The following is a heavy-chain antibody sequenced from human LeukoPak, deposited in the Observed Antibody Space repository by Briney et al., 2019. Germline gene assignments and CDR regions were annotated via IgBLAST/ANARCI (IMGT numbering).Heavy chain of an antibody. V-gene: IGHV3-48*03. J-gene: IGHJ4*02. CDR1: GFTFNNYA. CDR3: ARSAAPFDY. CDR2: ISSSGSTI. D-gene: IGHD2-2*01. Sequence: GGSLRLSCVASGFTFNNYAMHWVRQAPGKGLEWVSYISSSGSTIYYADSVKGRFTISRDNAKNSLYLQMNSLRAEDTAVYYCARSAAPFDYWGQGTLVTVSS.